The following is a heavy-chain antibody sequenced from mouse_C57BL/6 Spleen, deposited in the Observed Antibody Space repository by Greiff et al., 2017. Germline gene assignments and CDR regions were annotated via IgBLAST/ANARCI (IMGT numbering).Heavy chain of an antibody. CDR2: IRSKSNNYAT. CDR1: GFSFNTYA. V-gene: IGHV10-1*01. CDR3: VRHPIYYYGSSPMDY. Sequence: EVKLMESGGGLVQPKGSLKLSCAASGFSFNTYAMNWVRQAPGKGLEWVARIRSKSNNYATYYADSVKDRFTISRDDSESMLYLQMNNLKTEDTAMYYCVRHPIYYYGSSPMDYWGQGTSVTVSS. D-gene: IGHD1-1*01. J-gene: IGHJ4*01.